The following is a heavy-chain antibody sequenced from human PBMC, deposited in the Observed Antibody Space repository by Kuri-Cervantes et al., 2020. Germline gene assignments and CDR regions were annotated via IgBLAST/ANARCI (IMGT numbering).Heavy chain of an antibody. V-gene: IGHV3-30-3*01. D-gene: IGHD6-13*01. J-gene: IGHJ6*02. Sequence: SLKISCAASGFTFRSYAMHWVRQAPGKGLEWVAVISYDGSNKYYADSVKGRFTISRDNSKNTLYLQMNSLRAEDTAVYYCARDGICSSCYYYYYYGMDVWGQGTTVTVSS. CDR3: ARDGICSSCYYYYYYGMDV. CDR1: GFTFRSYA. CDR2: ISYDGSNK.